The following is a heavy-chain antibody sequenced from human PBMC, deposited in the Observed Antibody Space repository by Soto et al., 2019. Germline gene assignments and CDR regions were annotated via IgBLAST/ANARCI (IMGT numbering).Heavy chain of an antibody. D-gene: IGHD5-18*01. CDR1: GFTFSSYG. CDR2: ISYDGSNK. V-gene: IGHV3-30*18. J-gene: IGHJ4*02. CDR3: AKDGTAMGLLDY. Sequence: PGGSLRLSCAASGFTFSSYGMHWVRQAPGKGLEWVAVISYDGSNKYYADSVKGRFTISRDNSKNTLYLQMNSLRAKDTAVYYCAKDGTAMGLLDYWGQGTLVTVSS.